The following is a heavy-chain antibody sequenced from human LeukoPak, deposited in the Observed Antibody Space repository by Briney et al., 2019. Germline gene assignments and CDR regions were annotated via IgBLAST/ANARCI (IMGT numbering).Heavy chain of an antibody. Sequence: TGGSLRLSCAASGFTFSSYSMNWVRQAPGKGLEWVSSISNSSSYIYYADSVKGRFTISRDNAKNSLYLQMNSLRAEDTAVYYCARRRLKDMGDTAMVYYMDVWGKGTTVTVSS. CDR1: GFTFSSYS. J-gene: IGHJ6*03. CDR3: ARRRLKDMGDTAMVYYMDV. CDR2: ISNSSSYI. D-gene: IGHD5-18*01. V-gene: IGHV3-21*01.